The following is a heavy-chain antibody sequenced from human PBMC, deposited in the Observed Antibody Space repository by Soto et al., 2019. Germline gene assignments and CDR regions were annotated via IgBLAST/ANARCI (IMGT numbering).Heavy chain of an antibody. D-gene: IGHD1-7*01. Sequence: GESLKISCKGSGYSFTSYWIGWVRQMPGKGLEWMGIIYPGDSDTRYSPSFQGQVTISADKSISTAYLQWSSLKASDTAMYYCARLWAGGDWNYDWFDPWGQGTLVTVSS. CDR3: ARLWAGGDWNYDWFDP. J-gene: IGHJ5*02. CDR1: GYSFTSYW. V-gene: IGHV5-51*01. CDR2: IYPGDSDT.